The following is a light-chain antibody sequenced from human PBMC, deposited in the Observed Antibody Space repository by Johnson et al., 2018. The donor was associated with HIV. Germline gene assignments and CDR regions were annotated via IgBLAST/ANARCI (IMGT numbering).Light chain of an antibody. CDR3: GTWDNSLNVYV. CDR2: DNN. J-gene: IGLJ1*01. Sequence: QSVLTQPPSVSAAPGQKVTISCSGSSSNIGNNYVSWYQQLPGTAPKLLIYDNNKRPSGIPDRFSGSTSGATATLAITGLQSGDEADYYCGTWDNSLNVYVFGTGTKVTVL. CDR1: SSNIGNNY. V-gene: IGLV1-51*01.